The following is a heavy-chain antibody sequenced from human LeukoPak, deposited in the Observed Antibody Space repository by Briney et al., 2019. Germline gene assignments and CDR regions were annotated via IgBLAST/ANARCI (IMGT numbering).Heavy chain of an antibody. CDR2: IYAGGRT. J-gene: IGHJ4*02. CDR3: ARVIYQLVFDY. CDR1: GLTVSSNY. V-gene: IGHV3-53*04. Sequence: GGSLRLSCAASGLTVSSNYMSWVRQAPGRGLEWVSVIYAGGRTYYADSMKGRFTISRYNSNNTLYLQMNSLRPEDTAVYYCARVIYQLVFDYWGQGTLVSVSS. D-gene: IGHD2-2*01.